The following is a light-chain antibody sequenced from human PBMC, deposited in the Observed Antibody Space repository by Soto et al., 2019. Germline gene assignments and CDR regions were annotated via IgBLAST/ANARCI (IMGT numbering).Light chain of an antibody. CDR3: QQYNNWPRAT. J-gene: IGKJ4*01. CDR2: DAS. CDR1: QSVSSY. Sequence: EIVLTQSPATLSLSPGERATLSCRANQSVSSYLAWYQQKPGQAPRLLIYDASNRATGIPARFGGSGSGTEFNITISSLQSEDSAVYYCQQYNNWPRATFGGGTKVDIK. V-gene: IGKV3-11*01.